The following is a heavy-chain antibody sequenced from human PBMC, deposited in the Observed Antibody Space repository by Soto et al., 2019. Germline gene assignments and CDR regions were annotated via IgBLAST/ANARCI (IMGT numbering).Heavy chain of an antibody. CDR2: IYYSGTT. D-gene: IGHD6-19*01. J-gene: IGHJ4*02. CDR1: GGSISSGGYY. Sequence: SETLSLTCTVSGGSISSGGYYWTWIRQHPKKGLEWIGYIYYSGTTHYNPSLESRVTISVDTSKNQFSLKLSSVTAADTAVYYCARVSVNTFDYWGQGTLVTVSS. V-gene: IGHV4-31*03. CDR3: ARVSVNTFDY.